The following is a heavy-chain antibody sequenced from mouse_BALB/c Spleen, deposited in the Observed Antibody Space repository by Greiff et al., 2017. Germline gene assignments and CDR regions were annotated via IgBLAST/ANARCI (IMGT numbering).Heavy chain of an antibody. D-gene: IGHD2-1*01. V-gene: IGHV5-12-2*01. J-gene: IGHJ4*01. Sequence: EVMLVESGGGLVQPGGSLKLSCAASGFTFSSYTMSWVRQTPEKRLEWVAYISNGGGSTYYPDTVKGRFTISRDNAKNALYLQMSSLKSEDTAMYYCARHRGNHFPYYAMDYWGQGTSVTVSS. CDR2: ISNGGGST. CDR3: ARHRGNHFPYYAMDY. CDR1: GFTFSSYT.